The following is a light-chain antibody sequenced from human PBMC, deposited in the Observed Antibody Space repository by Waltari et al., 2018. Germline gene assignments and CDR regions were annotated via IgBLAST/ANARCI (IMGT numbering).Light chain of an antibody. CDR3: QQLNSYPIT. V-gene: IGKV1-9*01. J-gene: IGKJ5*01. CDR2: GAS. CDR1: QDISSH. Sequence: DIQLTQSPSFLSASVGDRVTITCRASQDISSHLAWYQKNPGKAPKLLVYGASTLGSGVPSGFSGGGSGTVFTLTISSLQPEDFATYYCQQLNSYPITFGQGTRLEIK.